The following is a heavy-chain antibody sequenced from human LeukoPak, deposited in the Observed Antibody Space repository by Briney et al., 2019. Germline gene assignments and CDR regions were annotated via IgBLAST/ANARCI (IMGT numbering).Heavy chain of an antibody. Sequence: SETLSLTCAVYGVSFSGYYWSWIRQPPGKGLEWIGEINHSGSTNYNPSLKSRVTISVDTSKNQFSLKLSSVTAADAAVYYCARDRRVQLWLRGGFDYWGQGTLVTVSS. D-gene: IGHD5-18*01. J-gene: IGHJ4*02. V-gene: IGHV4-34*01. CDR1: GVSFSGYY. CDR3: ARDRRVQLWLRGGFDY. CDR2: INHSGST.